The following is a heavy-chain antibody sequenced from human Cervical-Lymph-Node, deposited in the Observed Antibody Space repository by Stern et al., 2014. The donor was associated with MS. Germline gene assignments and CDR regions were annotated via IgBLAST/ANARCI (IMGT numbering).Heavy chain of an antibody. CDR1: GG. D-gene: IGHD3-10*01. CDR2: SIPFVGIS. Sequence: QVQLLQSGAEVKKPGSSVKVSCKSSGGISWVRQAPGQGLEWMGGSIPFVGISNYAQKFQGRVTITADTSTNTTYLHLSRLTSADTAVYYCARGSGDNWFDPWGQGTLVTVSS. V-gene: IGHV1-69*17. J-gene: IGHJ5*02. CDR3: ARGSGDNWFDP.